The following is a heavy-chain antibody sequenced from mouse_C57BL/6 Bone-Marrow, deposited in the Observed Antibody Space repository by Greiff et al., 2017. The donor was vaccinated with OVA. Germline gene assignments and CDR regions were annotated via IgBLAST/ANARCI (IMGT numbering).Heavy chain of an antibody. D-gene: IGHD2-4*01. CDR3: ARVRAYYDYDADWYFDV. CDR2: IYIGNGYT. V-gene: IGHV1-58*01. CDR1: GYTFTSYG. Sequence: EVKLQQSGAELVRPGSSVKMSCKTSGYTFTSYGINWVKQRPGQGLEWIGYIYIGNGYTEYNEKFKGKATLTSDTSSSTAYMQLSSLTSEDSAIYFCARVRAYYDYDADWYFDVWGTGTTVTVSS. J-gene: IGHJ1*03.